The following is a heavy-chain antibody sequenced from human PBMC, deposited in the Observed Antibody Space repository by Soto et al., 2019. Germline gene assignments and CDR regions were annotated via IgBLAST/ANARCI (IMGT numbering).Heavy chain of an antibody. Sequence: QVQLVESGGGVVQPGRSLRLSCAASGFTFMKDGMHWARQAPGKGLEWVAAISYDGSKKFYADSVKGRFTISRDYSTDTLSLQMNSLRTEDTAVYECAKGLGGSWSIDYWGQGTLVTVSS. CDR3: AKGLGGSWSIDY. CDR2: ISYDGSKK. CDR1: GFTFMKDG. J-gene: IGHJ4*02. V-gene: IGHV3-30*18. D-gene: IGHD6-13*01.